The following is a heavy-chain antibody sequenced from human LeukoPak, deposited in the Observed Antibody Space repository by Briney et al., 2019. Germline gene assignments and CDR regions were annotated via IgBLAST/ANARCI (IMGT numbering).Heavy chain of an antibody. D-gene: IGHD2-2*01. J-gene: IGHJ4*02. V-gene: IGHV3-21*01. CDR1: GFTFSTYT. CDR3: ARGYQRPDY. CDR2: ISSSSNNI. Sequence: GGSLRLTCAASGFTFSTYTMNWVRQAPGKGLEWVSSISSSSNNINYADSVKGRFTISRDNAMNSVHLQMNSLRVEDTAVYYCARGYQRPDYWGQGTLITVSS.